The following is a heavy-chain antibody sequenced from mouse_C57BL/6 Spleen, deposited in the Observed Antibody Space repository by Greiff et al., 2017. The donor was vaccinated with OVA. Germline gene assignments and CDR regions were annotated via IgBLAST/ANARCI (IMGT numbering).Heavy chain of an antibody. CDR1: GYTFTSYW. CDR2: IDPNSGGT. D-gene: IGHD2-4*01. J-gene: IGHJ4*01. CDR3: ARCIYYDYDGDYYAMDY. Sequence: VQLQQSGAELVKPGASVKLSCKASGYTFTSYWMHWVKQRPGRGLEWIGRIDPNSGGTKYNEKFKSKATLTVDKPSSTAYMQLSSLTSEDSAVYYCARCIYYDYDGDYYAMDYWGQGTSVTVSS. V-gene: IGHV1-72*01.